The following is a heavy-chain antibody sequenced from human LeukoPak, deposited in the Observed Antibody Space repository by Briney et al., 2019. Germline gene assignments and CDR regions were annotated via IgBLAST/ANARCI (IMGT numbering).Heavy chain of an antibody. D-gene: IGHD3-9*01. V-gene: IGHV3-48*04. Sequence: GGSLRLSCAASGFTFSSYSINWVRQAPGKGLEWVSYISSSSSTIYYADSVRGRFTISRDNAKNSLYLQMNSLRAEDTAVYYCARGLAPDILTDHPALDYWGQGTLVTVSS. CDR1: GFTFSSYS. CDR2: ISSSSSTI. J-gene: IGHJ4*02. CDR3: ARGLAPDILTDHPALDY.